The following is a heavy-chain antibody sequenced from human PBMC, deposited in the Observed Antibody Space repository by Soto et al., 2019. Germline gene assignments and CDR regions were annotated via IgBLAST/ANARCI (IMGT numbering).Heavy chain of an antibody. J-gene: IGHJ4*02. CDR3: AREDGYYRYFDY. CDR2: ISYDGSNK. Sequence: PGGSLRLSCAASGFTFSSYAMHWVRQAPGKGLEWVAVISYDGSNKYYADSVKGRFTISRDNSKNTLYLQMNSLRAEDTAVYYCAREDGYYRYFDYWGQGTLVTVSS. V-gene: IGHV3-30-3*01. D-gene: IGHD3-22*01. CDR1: GFTFSSYA.